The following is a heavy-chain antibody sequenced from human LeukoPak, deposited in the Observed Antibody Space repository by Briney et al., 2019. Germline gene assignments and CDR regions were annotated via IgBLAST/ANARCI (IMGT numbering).Heavy chain of an antibody. D-gene: IGHD3-10*01. V-gene: IGHV3-23*01. Sequence: PGGSLRLSCVASGFTVSSNYMSWVRQAPGKGLEWVSAISGSGGSTYYADSVKGRFTISRDNSKNTLYLQMNSLRAEDTAVYYCAKALPPFRELSAGFDYWGQGTLVTVSS. J-gene: IGHJ4*02. CDR2: ISGSGGST. CDR3: AKALPPFRELSAGFDY. CDR1: GFTVSSNY.